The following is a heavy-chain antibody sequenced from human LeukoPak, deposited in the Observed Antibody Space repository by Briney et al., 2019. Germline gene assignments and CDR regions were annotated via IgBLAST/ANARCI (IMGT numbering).Heavy chain of an antibody. CDR2: IYYSGST. J-gene: IGHJ4*02. CDR1: GGSISSGGYY. D-gene: IGHD6-19*01. Sequence: ASETLSLTCTVSGGSISSGGYYWSWIRQHPGKGLEWIGYIYYSGSTYYNPSLKSRVTISVDTSKNQFSLKLSSVTAADTAVYYCARVQRWLKRFDYWGQGTLVTVSS. CDR3: ARVQRWLKRFDY. V-gene: IGHV4-31*03.